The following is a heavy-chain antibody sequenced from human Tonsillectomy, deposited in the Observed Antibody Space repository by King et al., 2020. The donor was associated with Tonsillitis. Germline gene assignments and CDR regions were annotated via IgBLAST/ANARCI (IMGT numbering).Heavy chain of an antibody. CDR2: IYSGGNT. CDR3: ARHLFLGYGDY. D-gene: IGHD5-12*01. CDR1: GFTVSNNY. J-gene: IGHJ4*02. Sequence: VQLVESGGGLVQPGGSLRLSCAASGFTVSNNYMSWVRQAPGKGLEWVSIIYSGGNTYYADSVKGRLNISRDNSKNTLYFQMHSLRAEDTAVYYCARHLFLGYGDYWGQGTLVIVSS. V-gene: IGHV3-66*04.